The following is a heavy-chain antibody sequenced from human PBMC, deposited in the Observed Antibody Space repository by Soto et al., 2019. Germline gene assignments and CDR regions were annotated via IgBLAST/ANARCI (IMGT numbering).Heavy chain of an antibody. J-gene: IGHJ4*02. CDR1: GGSISSYY. D-gene: IGHD2-15*01. CDR3: AAGPVVVVAAGYFDY. V-gene: IGHV4-59*01. Sequence: SETLSLTCTVSGGSISSYYWSWIRQPPGKGLEWIGYIHYSGSTNYNPSLKSRVTISVVTSKNQFSLKLSSVTAADTAVYYCAAGPVVVVAAGYFDYWGQGTLVTVSS. CDR2: IHYSGST.